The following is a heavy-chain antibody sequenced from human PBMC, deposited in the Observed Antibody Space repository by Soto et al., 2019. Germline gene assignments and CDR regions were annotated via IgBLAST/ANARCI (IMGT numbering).Heavy chain of an antibody. D-gene: IGHD4-17*01. V-gene: IGHV3-9*01. Sequence: EVQLVESGGGLVQPGRSLRLSCAASGFTFDDYAMHWVRQAPGKGLEWVSGISWNSGSIGYADSVKGRFTISRDNAKNSLYLQMNSLRAEDTAFYYCAKRHRTVTTDYWYFDLWGRGTLVTVSS. CDR2: ISWNSGSI. CDR3: AKRHRTVTTDYWYFDL. CDR1: GFTFDDYA. J-gene: IGHJ2*01.